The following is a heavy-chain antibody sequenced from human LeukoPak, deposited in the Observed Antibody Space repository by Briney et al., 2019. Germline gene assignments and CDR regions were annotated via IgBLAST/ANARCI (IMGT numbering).Heavy chain of an antibody. J-gene: IGHJ4*02. D-gene: IGHD3-10*01. Sequence: ASVKVSCKASGGTFSSYAISWVRQAPGQGLEWMGGIIPIFGTADYAQKFQGRVTITADESTSTAYMELRSLRSDDTAVYYCARDVREVRGVNDYWGQGTLVTVSS. CDR1: GGTFSSYA. CDR3: ARDVREVRGVNDY. V-gene: IGHV1-69*01. CDR2: IIPIFGTA.